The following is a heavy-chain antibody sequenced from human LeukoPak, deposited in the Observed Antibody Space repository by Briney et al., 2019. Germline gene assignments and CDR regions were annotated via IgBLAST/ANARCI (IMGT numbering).Heavy chain of an antibody. Sequence: PGGSLRLSCAASGFSLSNYWMSWVRQAPGKGLEWVADIKEDGSEKYYVDSMKGRFTISRDNAKNSLYLQLNNLRVDDTAVYYCARSWAYYDYWGQGTLVTVSS. CDR3: ARSWAYYDY. J-gene: IGHJ4*02. V-gene: IGHV3-7*01. D-gene: IGHD6-13*01. CDR2: IKEDGSEK. CDR1: GFSLSNYW.